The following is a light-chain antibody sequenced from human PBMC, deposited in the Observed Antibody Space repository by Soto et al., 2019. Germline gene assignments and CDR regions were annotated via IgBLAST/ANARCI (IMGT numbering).Light chain of an antibody. CDR3: QQYGSSPPT. CDR1: QSVTYSY. V-gene: IGKV3-20*01. J-gene: IGKJ1*01. Sequence: EIVLTQSPGTLSLSPGERATLSCWASQSVTYSYLAWYQQKPGQAPRLLISGASSRATGIPDRFSGSGSGTDFTLTISRLEPQDFAVYYCQQYGSSPPTFGQGTKVDI. CDR2: GAS.